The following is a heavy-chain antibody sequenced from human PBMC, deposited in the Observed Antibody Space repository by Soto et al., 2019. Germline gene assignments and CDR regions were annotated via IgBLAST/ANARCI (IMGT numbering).Heavy chain of an antibody. CDR3: AREGVSGYDFWWFDP. D-gene: IGHD5-12*01. J-gene: IGHJ5*02. CDR1: GFAFSSYG. Sequence: QVQLVESGGGVVQPGRSLRLSCAASGFAFSSYGMHWDRQARGKGLVWVAGKWYDGSNKYYADSVKGRFTISRDNSKNTLYLQLNSLRAEETAVYYCAREGVSGYDFWWFDPWGQGTLVTVSS. CDR2: KWYDGSNK. V-gene: IGHV3-33*01.